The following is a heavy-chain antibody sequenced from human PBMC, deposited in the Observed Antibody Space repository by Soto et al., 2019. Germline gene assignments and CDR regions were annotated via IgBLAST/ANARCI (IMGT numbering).Heavy chain of an antibody. V-gene: IGHV4-61*01. CDR3: ARGGAARYLSNYYYGMDV. J-gene: IGHJ6*02. D-gene: IGHD6-6*01. CDR2: IYYSGST. Sequence: SETLSLTCTVSGGSVSSGSYYWSWIRQPPGKVLEWIGYIYYSGSTNYNPSLKSRVTISVDTSKNQFSLKLSSVTAADTAVYYCARGGAARYLSNYYYGMDVWGQGTTVTVSS. CDR1: GGSVSSGSYY.